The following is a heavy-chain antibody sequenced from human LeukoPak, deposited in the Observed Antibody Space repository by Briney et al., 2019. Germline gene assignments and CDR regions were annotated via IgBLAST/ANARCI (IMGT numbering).Heavy chain of an antibody. V-gene: IGHV3-20*04. CDR1: GFTFDDYG. J-gene: IGHJ5*02. D-gene: IGHD3-22*01. CDR3: ARVGDSSGPRGWFDP. Sequence: PGGSLRLSCAASGFTFDDYGMSWVRHAPGKGPEWASGINWNGGSTGYADSVKGRFTISRDNAKNSLYLQMNSLRAEDTALYYCARVGDSSGPRGWFDPWGQGTLVTVSS. CDR2: INWNGGST.